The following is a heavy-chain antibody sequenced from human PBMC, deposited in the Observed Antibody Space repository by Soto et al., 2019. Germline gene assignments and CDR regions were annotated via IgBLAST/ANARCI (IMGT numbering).Heavy chain of an antibody. CDR1: GYTFASCG. J-gene: IGHJ3*02. Sequence: GASVKVSCKASGYTFASCGISWVRQAPGQGLEWMGRIIPIIGIANYAQKFQGRVTITADKSTSTAYMELSSLRSEDTAVYYCARGVNSGYDQMAFDAFDIWGQGTMVTVSS. V-gene: IGHV1-69*04. CDR3: ARGVNSGYDQMAFDAFDI. CDR2: IIPIIGIA. D-gene: IGHD5-12*01.